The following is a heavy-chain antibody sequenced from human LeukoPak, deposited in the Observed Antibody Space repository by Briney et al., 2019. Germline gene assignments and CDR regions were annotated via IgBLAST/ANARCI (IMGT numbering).Heavy chain of an antibody. CDR3: ARTYDFWSGYYPFDY. Sequence: ASVRVSCKASGYTFTCYDINWVRQATGQGLEWTGWMNPNSGNTGYAQKFQGRVTITRNTSISTAYMELSSLRSEDTAVYYCARTYDFWSGYYPFDYWGQGTLVTVSS. CDR2: MNPNSGNT. D-gene: IGHD3-3*01. J-gene: IGHJ4*02. CDR1: GYTFTCYD. V-gene: IGHV1-8*03.